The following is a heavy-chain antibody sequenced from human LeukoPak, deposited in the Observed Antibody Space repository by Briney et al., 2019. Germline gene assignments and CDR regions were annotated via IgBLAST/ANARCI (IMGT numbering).Heavy chain of an antibody. CDR1: GFTFSSYA. Sequence: GGSLRLSCAASGFTFSSYAMHCVRQAPGKGLEYVSGISSNGGSTYYANSVKGRFTISRDNSKNTLYLQMGSLRAEDMAVYYCARGQVGAINDAFDIWGQGTMVTVSS. V-gene: IGHV3-64*01. CDR2: ISSNGGST. CDR3: ARGQVGAINDAFDI. J-gene: IGHJ3*02. D-gene: IGHD1-26*01.